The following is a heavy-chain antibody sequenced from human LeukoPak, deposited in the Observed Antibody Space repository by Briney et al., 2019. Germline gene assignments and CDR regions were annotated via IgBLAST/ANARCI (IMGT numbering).Heavy chain of an antibody. D-gene: IGHD3-10*01. CDR1: GITFSSYM. CDR3: AKDRVTMVRGVVDY. J-gene: IGHJ4*02. Sequence: GGSLRLSCAASGITFSSYMLTWVRQAPGKGLEWVANIKQDGSEKYYVDSVEGRFSISRDNAKNTLYLQMNSLRAEDTAVYYCAKDRVTMVRGVVDYWGQGTLVTVSS. CDR2: IKQDGSEK. V-gene: IGHV3-7*03.